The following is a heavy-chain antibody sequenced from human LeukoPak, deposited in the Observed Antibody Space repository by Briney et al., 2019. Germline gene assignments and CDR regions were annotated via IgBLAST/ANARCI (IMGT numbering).Heavy chain of an antibody. D-gene: IGHD3-16*01. V-gene: IGHV3-30*19. CDR1: GFIFSNSG. Sequence: PGRSLRLSCAASGFIFSNSGMHWVRQAPGKGLEWVAVIWYDGSNKYYADSVKGRFTISRDNSKSTLYLQMNSLRAEDTAVYYCARDTRGARDSYFDYWGQGTLVTVSS. J-gene: IGHJ4*02. CDR2: IWYDGSNK. CDR3: ARDTRGARDSYFDY.